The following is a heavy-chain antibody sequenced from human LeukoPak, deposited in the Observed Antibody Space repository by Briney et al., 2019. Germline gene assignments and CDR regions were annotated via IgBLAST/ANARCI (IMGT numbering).Heavy chain of an antibody. CDR1: GGTFSSYA. CDR2: IIPIRGIA. J-gene: IGHJ2*01. V-gene: IGHV1-69*10. D-gene: IGHD6-13*01. Sequence: GASVKVSCKASGGTFSSYAISWVRQAPGQGLEWMGGIIPIRGIANYAQKFQGRVTITADKSTSTAYMELSSLRSEDTAVYYCARAGEPRLYSSSWLTPEVHWYFDLWGRGTLVTVSS. CDR3: ARAGEPRLYSSSWLTPEVHWYFDL.